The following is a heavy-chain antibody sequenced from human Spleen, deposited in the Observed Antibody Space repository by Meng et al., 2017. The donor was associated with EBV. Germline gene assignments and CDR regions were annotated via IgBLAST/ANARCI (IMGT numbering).Heavy chain of an antibody. CDR1: GGSVSSGSYY. CDR2: IYYSGST. CDR3: ARGNYMFDY. J-gene: IGHJ4*02. D-gene: IGHD3-10*01. Sequence: QLQLQESGPGQVKPSXXLSLTCTVSGGSVSSGSYYWSWIRQPPGKGLEWIGNIYYSGSTNYNPSLKSRVTISADRSKNHFSLRLSSLTAADTAVYYCARGNYMFDYWGQGTLVTVSS. V-gene: IGHV4-61*03.